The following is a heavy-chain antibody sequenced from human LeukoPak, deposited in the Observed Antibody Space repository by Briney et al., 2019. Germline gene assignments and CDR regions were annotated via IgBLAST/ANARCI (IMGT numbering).Heavy chain of an antibody. D-gene: IGHD6-19*01. J-gene: IGHJ4*02. V-gene: IGHV1-2*02. Sequence: ASVKVSCKASGYTFTGYYMHWVRQAPGQGLEWMGWINPNSGGTNYAQKFQGRVTMTRDTSISTAYMELSRLRSDDTAVYYCARGSSGWTWRFDYWGQGTLVTVSS. CDR1: GYTFTGYY. CDR3: ARGSSGWTWRFDY. CDR2: INPNSGGT.